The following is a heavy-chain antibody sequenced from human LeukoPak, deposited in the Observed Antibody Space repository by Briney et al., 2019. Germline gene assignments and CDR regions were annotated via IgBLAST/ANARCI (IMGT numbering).Heavy chain of an antibody. V-gene: IGHV3-23*01. CDR3: ARDEITDYMDV. CDR2: FGSDVRT. CDR1: GFTFSSNA. J-gene: IGHJ6*03. D-gene: IGHD5-24*01. Sequence: GSLRLSCEASGFTFSSNAMSWVRQAPGKGLERVSGFGSDVRTHYADSVKRRFTISRDNAKNSLYLQMNSLRTEDTAVYYCARDEITDYMDVWGKGTTVTVSS.